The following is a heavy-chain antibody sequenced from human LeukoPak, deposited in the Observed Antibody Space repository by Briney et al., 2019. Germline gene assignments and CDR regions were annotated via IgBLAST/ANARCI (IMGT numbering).Heavy chain of an antibody. CDR3: ARGWMGSITMIVVVITLFDY. CDR2: IYYSGST. Sequence: SETLSLTCTVSGDSIKKNTYYWGWIRQPPEKGLEWIGSIYYSGSTYYNPSLKSRVTISVDTSKNQFSLKLSSVTAADTAVYYCARGWMGSITMIVVVITLFDYWGQGTLVTVSS. D-gene: IGHD3-22*01. J-gene: IGHJ4*02. V-gene: IGHV4-39*07. CDR1: GDSIKKNTYY.